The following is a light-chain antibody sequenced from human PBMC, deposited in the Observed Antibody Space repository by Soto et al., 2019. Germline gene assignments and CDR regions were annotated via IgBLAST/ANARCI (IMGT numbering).Light chain of an antibody. CDR3: AAWDDSLNGLV. CDR1: GSNIGPNA. CDR2: NNN. Sequence: QSVLTQPPSASGTPGQKVTISCSGSGSNIGPNAVNWYQQLPGTAPKLLLYNNNQRPSGVSDRFSGSKSGTSASLAISGLQSDDEADYHCAAWDDSLNGLVFGTGTKLTVL. V-gene: IGLV1-44*01. J-gene: IGLJ1*01.